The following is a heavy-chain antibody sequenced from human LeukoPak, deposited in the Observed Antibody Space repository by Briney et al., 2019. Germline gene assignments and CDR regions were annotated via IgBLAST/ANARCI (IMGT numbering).Heavy chain of an antibody. CDR1: GYTFTSYA. CDR3: ARVEGSTAMVRSPYNWFDP. Sequence: ASVKVSCKASGYTFTSYAMHWVRQAPGQRLEWMGWIYGGNGNTKYSQKFQGRVSITRDTSASTAYMELRSLRSDDTAVYYCARVEGSTAMVRSPYNWFDPWGQGTLVTVSS. D-gene: IGHD5-18*01. V-gene: IGHV1-3*01. CDR2: IYGGNGNT. J-gene: IGHJ5*02.